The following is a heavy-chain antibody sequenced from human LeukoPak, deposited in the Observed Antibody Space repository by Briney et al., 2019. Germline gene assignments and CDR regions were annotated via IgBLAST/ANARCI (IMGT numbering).Heavy chain of an antibody. CDR2: IYTSGST. CDR3: ARGPTYDYVWGSYRSSLVYFDY. D-gene: IGHD3-16*02. CDR1: GGSISSYY. J-gene: IGHJ4*02. V-gene: IGHV4-4*07. Sequence: SETLSLTCTVSGGSISSYYWSWIRQPAGKGLEWIGRIYTSGSTNYNPSLKSRVTMSVDTSKNQFSLKLSSVTAADTAVYYCARGPTYDYVWGSYRSSLVYFDYWGQGTLVTVSS.